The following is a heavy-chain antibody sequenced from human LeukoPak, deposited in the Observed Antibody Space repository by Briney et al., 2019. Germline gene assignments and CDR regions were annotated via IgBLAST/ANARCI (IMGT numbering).Heavy chain of an antibody. CDR1: GGSISSSSYY. CDR2: IYYSGST. CDR3: AGDVVYYYDSSGYPLPNWFDP. V-gene: IGHV4-61*01. J-gene: IGHJ5*02. Sequence: SETLSLTCTVSGGSISSSSYYWGWIRQPPGKGLEWIGYIYYSGSTNYNPSLKSRVTISVDTSKNQFSLKLSSVTAADTAVYYCAGDVVYYYDSSGYPLPNWFDPWGQGTLVTVSS. D-gene: IGHD3-22*01.